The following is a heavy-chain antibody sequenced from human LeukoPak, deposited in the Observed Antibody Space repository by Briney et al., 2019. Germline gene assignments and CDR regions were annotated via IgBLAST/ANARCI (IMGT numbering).Heavy chain of an antibody. CDR1: GYTFTGYY. J-gene: IGHJ4*02. V-gene: IGHV1-2*04. D-gene: IGHD5-12*01. Sequence: ASVKVSCKASGYTFTGYYMHWVRQAPGQGLEWMGWINPNSGGTNYAQEFQGWVTMTRDTSISTAYMELSRLRSDDTAVYYCARDASGYDYLDYWGQGTLVTVSS. CDR3: ARDASGYDYLDY. CDR2: INPNSGGT.